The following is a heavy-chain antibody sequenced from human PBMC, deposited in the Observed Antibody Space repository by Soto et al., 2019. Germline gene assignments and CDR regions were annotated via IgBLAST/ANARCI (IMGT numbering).Heavy chain of an antibody. D-gene: IGHD3-3*02. CDR1: GYIFNNYA. V-gene: IGHV1-18*01. CDR2: MNVYNGHT. J-gene: IGHJ5*02. Sequence: QVQLVQSGAEVKKPGASVKVSCKASGYIFNNYAISWVRQAPGQGLEWMGWMNVYNGHTKYAQKVQGRLTMTTDTSTSTAYMELRNLRSDDTAVYYCASDLSRGWFDHWGQGTLVTVSS. CDR3: ASDLSRGWFDH.